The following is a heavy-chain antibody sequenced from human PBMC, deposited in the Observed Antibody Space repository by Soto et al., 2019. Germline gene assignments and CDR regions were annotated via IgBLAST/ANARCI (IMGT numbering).Heavy chain of an antibody. Sequence: SETLSLTCTVSGGSISSGGYYWSWIRQHPGKGLEWIGYIYYSGSTYYNPSLKSRVTISVDTSKNQFSLKLSSVTAADTAVYYCAREKRDCSSTSCYGDFDPWGQGTLVTVSS. CDR1: GGSISSGGYY. CDR2: IYYSGST. J-gene: IGHJ5*02. D-gene: IGHD2-2*01. CDR3: AREKRDCSSTSCYGDFDP. V-gene: IGHV4-31*03.